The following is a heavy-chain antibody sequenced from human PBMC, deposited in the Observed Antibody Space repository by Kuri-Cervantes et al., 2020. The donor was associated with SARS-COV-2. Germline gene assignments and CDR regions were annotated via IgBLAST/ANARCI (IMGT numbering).Heavy chain of an antibody. J-gene: IGHJ3*02. Sequence: GESLKISCAASGFSFSDYYMSWIRQAPGKGLEWVSYISSTSVYTKYTNSVKGRFTISRDDSKSIAYLQMNSLKTEDTAVYYCTRESHDILTGFRGSAFDIWGQGTMVTVSS. CDR3: TRESHDILTGFRGSAFDI. V-gene: IGHV3-11*05. D-gene: IGHD3-9*01. CDR1: GFSFSDYY. CDR2: ISSTSVYT.